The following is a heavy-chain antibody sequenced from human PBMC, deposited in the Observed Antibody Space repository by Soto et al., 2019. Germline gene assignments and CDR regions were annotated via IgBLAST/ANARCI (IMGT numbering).Heavy chain of an antibody. V-gene: IGHV3-33*01. CDR1: GFTFSSYG. CDR3: ARDLLPPTVTTHGMDV. D-gene: IGHD4-17*01. J-gene: IGHJ6*02. Sequence: GGSLRLSCAASGFTFSSYGMHWVRQAPGKGLEWVAVIWYDGSNKYYADSVKGRFTISRDNSKNTLYLQMNSLRAEDTAVYYCARDLLPPTVTTHGMDVWGQGTTVTVSS. CDR2: IWYDGSNK.